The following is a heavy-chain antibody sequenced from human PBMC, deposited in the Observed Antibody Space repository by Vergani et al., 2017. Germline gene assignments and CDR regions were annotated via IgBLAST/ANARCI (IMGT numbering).Heavy chain of an antibody. CDR3: ATPQTVTTGGMEV. D-gene: IGHD4-17*01. CDR2: VDPEDGET. CDR1: GYTFTDHY. V-gene: IGHV1-69-2*01. J-gene: IGHJ6*01. Sequence: EVQLVQSGAEVKKPGATMKISCKVSGYTFTDHYMHWVKQAPGKGLGWMGLVDPEDGETIYAEQFKGRVTIAADTSTDTAHLELSSLRSEDTAVYYCATPQTVTTGGMEVWGQGTTVIVSS.